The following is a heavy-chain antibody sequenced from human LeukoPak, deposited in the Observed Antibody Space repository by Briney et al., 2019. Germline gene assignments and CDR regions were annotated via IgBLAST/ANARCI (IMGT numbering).Heavy chain of an antibody. Sequence: PGGSLRLSCAASGFTFSDYYMNWVRQAPGTGLEWVSSISSSSSYIYYADSVKGRFTISRDNAKNSLYLQMNSLRAEDTAVYYCARGNYYDLYYFDYWGQGTLVTVSS. CDR1: GFTFSDYY. CDR2: ISSSSSYI. V-gene: IGHV3-21*01. D-gene: IGHD3-22*01. CDR3: ARGNYYDLYYFDY. J-gene: IGHJ4*02.